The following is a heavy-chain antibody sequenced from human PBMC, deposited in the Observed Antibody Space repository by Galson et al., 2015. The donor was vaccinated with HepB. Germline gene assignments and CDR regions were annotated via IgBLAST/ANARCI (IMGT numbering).Heavy chain of an antibody. V-gene: IGHV1-69*02. D-gene: IGHD2-15*01. CDR2: IIPFLGIA. J-gene: IGHJ6*02. CDR3: ARVPDGYCSGGACYRNGMDV. CDR1: GDTFSSYT. Sequence: VKVSCKASGDTFSSYTINWVRQAPGQGLEWMGRIIPFLGIADYAQKFQGRVTITADKFTSTAYMELSRLRSEDTAIYYCARVPDGYCSGGACYRNGMDVWGQGTNVTLS.